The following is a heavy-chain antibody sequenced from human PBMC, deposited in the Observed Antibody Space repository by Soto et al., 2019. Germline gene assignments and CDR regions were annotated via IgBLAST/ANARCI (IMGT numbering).Heavy chain of an antibody. CDR1: GVSFSGYY. Sequence: SETLSLTCAVYGVSFSGYYWSWIRQPPKKRLEWIGEINHSGSTNYNPSLKSRVTITVDTSMNQVSLELSSVTAADTDVYYCWRCNRIPGYYDYICGSYRLFDYWGQGTLVTVSS. D-gene: IGHD3-16*02. V-gene: IGHV4-34*01. CDR3: WRCNRIPGYYDYICGSYRLFDY. J-gene: IGHJ4*02. CDR2: INHSGST.